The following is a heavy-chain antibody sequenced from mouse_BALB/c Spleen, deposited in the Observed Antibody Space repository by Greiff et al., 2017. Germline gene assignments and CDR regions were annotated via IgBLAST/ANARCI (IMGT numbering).Heavy chain of an antibody. CDR3: ARPGSSYVGWYFDV. Sequence: EVMLVESGGGLVKPGGSLKLSCAASGFTFSSYAMSWVRQTPEKRLEWVASISSGGSTYYPDSVKGRFTISRDNARNILYLQMSSLRSEDTAMYYCARPGSSYVGWYFDVWGAGTTVTVSS. CDR1: GFTFSSYA. V-gene: IGHV5-6-5*01. CDR2: ISSGGST. J-gene: IGHJ1*01. D-gene: IGHD1-1*01.